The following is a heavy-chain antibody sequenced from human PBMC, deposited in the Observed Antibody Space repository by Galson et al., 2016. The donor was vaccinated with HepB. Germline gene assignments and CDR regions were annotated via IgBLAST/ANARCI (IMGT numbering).Heavy chain of an antibody. CDR1: GLTFSRYA. D-gene: IGHD3-3*01. J-gene: IGHJ4*02. CDR2: INNGGAT. V-gene: IGHV3-23*01. CDR3: AKDDFWSGYSRSGLDY. Sequence: SLRLSCAASGLTFSRYAMTWVRQAPGKGLEWVSTINNGGATYYGDSVKGRFIISRDNSKNTLYLQMNNLRAEDTAMYYCAKDDFWSGYSRSGLDYCGQGTLVTVFS.